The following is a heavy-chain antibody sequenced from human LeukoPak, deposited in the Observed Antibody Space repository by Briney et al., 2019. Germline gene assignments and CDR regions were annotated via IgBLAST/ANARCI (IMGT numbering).Heavy chain of an antibody. Sequence: PGGSLRLSCAASGFTFSSYAMHWVRQAPGKGLEWVAVISYDGSNKYYADSVKGRFTISRDNSKNTLYLQMNSLRAEDTAVYYCAKDQAEALYCSSTSCYGAQNYYYYYGMDVWGQGTTVTVSS. CDR1: GFTFSSYA. D-gene: IGHD2-2*01. V-gene: IGHV3-30*04. CDR3: AKDQAEALYCSSTSCYGAQNYYYYYGMDV. CDR2: ISYDGSNK. J-gene: IGHJ6*02.